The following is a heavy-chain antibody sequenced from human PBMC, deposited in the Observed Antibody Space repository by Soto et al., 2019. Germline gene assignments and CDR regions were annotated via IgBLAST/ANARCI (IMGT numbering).Heavy chain of an antibody. J-gene: IGHJ6*03. CDR2: IYYSGST. V-gene: IGHV4-31*03. CDR3: ARDDLAYYYMDV. Sequence: SETLSLTCTVSGGSISSGGYYWSWIRQHPGKGLEWIGYIYYSGSTYYNPSLKSRVTISVDTSKNQFSLKLSSVTAADTAVYYCARDDLAYYYMDVWGKGTTVTVSS. D-gene: IGHD2-21*01. CDR1: GGSISSGGYY.